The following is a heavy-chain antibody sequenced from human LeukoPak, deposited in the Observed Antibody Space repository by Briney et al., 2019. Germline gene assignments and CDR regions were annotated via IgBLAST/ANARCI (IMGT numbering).Heavy chain of an antibody. J-gene: IGHJ4*02. CDR2: ISAYNGNT. CDR3: ARRSMNPVAGTTNFDY. CDR1: GYTFTSYG. V-gene: IGHV1-18*01. Sequence: GASVKVSCKASGYTFTSYGISWVRQAPGQGLEWMGWISAYNGNTNYAQKLQGRVTMTTDTSTSTAYMELRSLRSDDTAVYYCARRSMNPVAGTTNFDYWGQGTLVTVSS. D-gene: IGHD6-19*01.